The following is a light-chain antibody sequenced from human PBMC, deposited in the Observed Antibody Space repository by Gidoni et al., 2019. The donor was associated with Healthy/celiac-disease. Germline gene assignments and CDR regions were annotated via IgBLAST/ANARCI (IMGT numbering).Light chain of an antibody. V-gene: IGKV3-11*01. CDR1: QSVSSY. Sequence: IVLTQSPSTLSLSPGERATLSCRASQSVSSYLAWYQQKPGQAPRLLIYDASNRATGIPARFSGSGSGKDFTLTISSLEPEDFAVYYCQQRSNWTPLMCSFGQGTKLEIK. J-gene: IGKJ2*04. CDR2: DAS. CDR3: QQRSNWTPLMCS.